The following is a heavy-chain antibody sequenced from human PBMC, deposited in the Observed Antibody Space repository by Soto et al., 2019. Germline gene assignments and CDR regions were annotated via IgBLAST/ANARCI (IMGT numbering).Heavy chain of an antibody. CDR1: GFTFSSYG. CDR3: AKVFLWSYYYDSSGYYFDY. V-gene: IGHV3-30*18. CDR2: ISYDGSNK. J-gene: IGHJ4*02. Sequence: QVQLVESGGGVVQPGRSLRLSCAASGFTFSSYGMHWDRQAPGKGLEWVAVISYDGSNKYYADSVKGRFTISRDNSKNTLYLQMNSLRAEDTAVYYCAKVFLWSYYYDSSGYYFDYWGRGTLVTVS. D-gene: IGHD3-22*01.